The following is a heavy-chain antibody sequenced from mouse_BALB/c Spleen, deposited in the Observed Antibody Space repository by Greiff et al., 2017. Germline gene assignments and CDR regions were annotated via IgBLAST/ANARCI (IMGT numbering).Heavy chain of an antibody. D-gene: IGHD2-14*01. Sequence: VQLKESGPELVKPGASVKISCKTSGYTFTEYTMHWVKQSHGKSLEWIGGINPNNGGTSYNQKFKGKATLTVDKSSSTAYMELRSLTSEDSAVYYCARWVYYRYDARYFDVWGAGTTVTVSS. J-gene: IGHJ1*01. CDR2: INPNNGGT. CDR3: ARWVYYRYDARYFDV. CDR1: GYTFTEYT. V-gene: IGHV1-18*01.